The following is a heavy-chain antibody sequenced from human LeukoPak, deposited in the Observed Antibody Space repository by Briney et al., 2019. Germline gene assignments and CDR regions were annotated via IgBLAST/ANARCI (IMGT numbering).Heavy chain of an antibody. Sequence: PGGSLRLSCAASGFTFSDYYMSWIRQAPGKGLEWVSYISSSGSTIYYADSVKGRFTISRDNAKNSLYLQMNSLRAEDTAVYYCARDPNYYDSSGYSYYYYGMDVWGQGTTVTVSS. CDR3: ARDPNYYDSSGYSYYYYGMDV. V-gene: IGHV3-11*01. CDR2: ISSSGSTI. D-gene: IGHD3-22*01. J-gene: IGHJ6*02. CDR1: GFTFSDYY.